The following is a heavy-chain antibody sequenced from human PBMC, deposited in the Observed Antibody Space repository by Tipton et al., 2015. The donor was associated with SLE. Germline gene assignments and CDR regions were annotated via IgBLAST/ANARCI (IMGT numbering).Heavy chain of an antibody. V-gene: IGHV1-69*05. D-gene: IGHD3-16*01. Sequence: QSGAEVKMPGSSVTVSCKASGGSFSSHAITWVRQAPGQGLEWMGGFIPIYGRPNYAQKFRGRVTIATDESTSTAYMELSSLRSDDTAVYYCASGTGGLARIFDYWGQGTLVTVSS. J-gene: IGHJ4*02. CDR3: ASGTGGLARIFDY. CDR2: FIPIYGRP. CDR1: GGSFSSHA.